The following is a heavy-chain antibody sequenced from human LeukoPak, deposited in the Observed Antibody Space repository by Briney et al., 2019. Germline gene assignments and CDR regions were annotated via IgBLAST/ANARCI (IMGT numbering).Heavy chain of an antibody. D-gene: IGHD3-10*02. CDR2: ISNYAT. Sequence: PGGSLRLSCAASGFTFSTYSMNWVRQAPGKGLEWVSYISNYATSYADSLKGRFTIPRDTAKNSLYLQMNSLRAEDTAVYYCARDFMYAFDIWGQGTMVTVSS. V-gene: IGHV3-48*01. J-gene: IGHJ3*02. CDR1: GFTFSTYS. CDR3: ARDFMYAFDI.